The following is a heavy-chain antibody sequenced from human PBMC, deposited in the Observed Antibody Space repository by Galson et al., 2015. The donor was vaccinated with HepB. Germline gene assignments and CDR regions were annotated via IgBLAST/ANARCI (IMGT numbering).Heavy chain of an antibody. Sequence: QSGAEVKKPGESLKISCQGSRDCFTGYWIAWVRQMPGKGLEWMGIIYPGDSDAKYSPSFQGHVTFSADKSTTTAYLQWSSLTVADSAIYYCARVMVRGTHCLDVWGQGTTVTVSS. J-gene: IGHJ6*02. CDR1: RDCFTGYW. CDR2: IYPGDSDA. D-gene: IGHD3-10*01. CDR3: ARVMVRGTHCLDV. V-gene: IGHV5-51*01.